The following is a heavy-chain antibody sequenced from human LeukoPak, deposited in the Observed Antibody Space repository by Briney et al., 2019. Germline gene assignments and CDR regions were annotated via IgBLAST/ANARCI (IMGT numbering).Heavy chain of an antibody. D-gene: IGHD3-22*01. CDR2: INHSGST. CDR1: GGSFSGYY. J-gene: IGHJ4*02. Sequence: PSETLSLTCAVYGGSFSGYYWSWIRQPPGKGLEWIGEINHSGSTNYNPSLKSRVTISVDTSKNQFSLKLSSVTAADTAVYYCARVRGYRYYYDSSGYSADFDYWGQGTLVTVSS. CDR3: ARVRGYRYYYDSSGYSADFDY. V-gene: IGHV4-34*01.